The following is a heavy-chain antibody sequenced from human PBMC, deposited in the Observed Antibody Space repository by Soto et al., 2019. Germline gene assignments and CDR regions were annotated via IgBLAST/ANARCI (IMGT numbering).Heavy chain of an antibody. Sequence: ASVKVSCKASGYTFTSYAMHWVRQAPGQRLEWMGWINAGNGNTKYSQKFQGRVTITRDTSASTAYMELSSLRSEDTAVYYCARSIVVLPAAMAKTYYYYGMDVWGQGTTVTVSS. V-gene: IGHV1-3*01. J-gene: IGHJ6*02. D-gene: IGHD2-2*01. CDR1: GYTFTSYA. CDR2: INAGNGNT. CDR3: ARSIVVLPAAMAKTYYYYGMDV.